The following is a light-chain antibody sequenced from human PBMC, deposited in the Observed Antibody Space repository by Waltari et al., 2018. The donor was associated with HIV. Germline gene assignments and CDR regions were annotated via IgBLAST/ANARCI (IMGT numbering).Light chain of an antibody. CDR2: KAS. CDR3: QQYNSFPIT. CDR1: QSISSW. Sequence: DIQMTQSPSTLSASVGDRVTITCRASQSISSWLAWYQQKPGKAPKLLIYKASSLESGVPSRCSGSGSGTEFTRTISSLQPDDFATYYCQQYNSFPITFGPGTRLEIK. J-gene: IGKJ5*01. V-gene: IGKV1-5*03.